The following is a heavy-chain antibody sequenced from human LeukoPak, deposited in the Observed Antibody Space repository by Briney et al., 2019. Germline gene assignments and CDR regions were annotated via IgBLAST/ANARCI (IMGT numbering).Heavy chain of an antibody. V-gene: IGHV4-38-2*02. CDR3: ARDKVDTAMVTFAFDI. Sequence: SEALSLTCTVSGYSISSGYYWGWIRQPPGKGLEWIGSIYHSGSTYYNPSLKSRVTISVDTSKNQFSLKLSSVTAADTAVYYCARDKVDTAMVTFAFDIWGQGTMVTVSS. D-gene: IGHD5-18*01. CDR2: IYHSGST. CDR1: GYSISSGYY. J-gene: IGHJ3*02.